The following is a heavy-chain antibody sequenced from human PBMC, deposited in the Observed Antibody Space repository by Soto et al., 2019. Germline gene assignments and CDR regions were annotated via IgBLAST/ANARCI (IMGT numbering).Heavy chain of an antibody. V-gene: IGHV3-23*01. Sequence: GGSLRLSCVASGFTFSTYWMHWVRQTPGKGLEWVSAISGSGNSKYYADSVNGRLTISRDNSKNTLYLQMNSLRAEDTAIYYCAKDKGNFDWYFDRWGQGTLVTVSS. CDR3: AKDKGNFDWYFDR. CDR1: GFTFSTYW. CDR2: ISGSGNSK. D-gene: IGHD3-9*01. J-gene: IGHJ4*02.